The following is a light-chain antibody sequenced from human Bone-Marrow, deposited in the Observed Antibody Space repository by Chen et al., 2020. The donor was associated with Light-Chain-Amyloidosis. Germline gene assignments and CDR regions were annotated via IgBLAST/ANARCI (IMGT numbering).Light chain of an antibody. J-gene: IGLJ3*02. CDR2: LNGDGRH. Sequence: QFVLTQSPSASAPRGAPFKLTCTLSTEHSTYSIAWLQQQPEKGPRYLMKLNGDGRHTKGNGNPDRFSGSSSGAERYLTISSLQSEDEADYYCQTWDTDMRVCGGGTKLTVL. V-gene: IGLV4-69*01. CDR1: TEHSTYS. CDR3: QTWDTDMRV.